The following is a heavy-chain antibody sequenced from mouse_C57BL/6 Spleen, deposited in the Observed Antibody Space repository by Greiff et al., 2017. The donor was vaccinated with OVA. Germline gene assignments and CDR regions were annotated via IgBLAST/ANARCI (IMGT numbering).Heavy chain of an antibody. CDR2: IYPGDGDT. J-gene: IGHJ3*01. Sequence: VQLQQSGAELVKPGASVKISCKASGYAFSSYWMNWVKQRPGKGLEWIGQIYPGDGDTNYNGKFKGKATLTADKSSSTAYMQLSSLTSEDSAVYFCARSGGLREGAWFAYWGQGTLVTVSA. CDR1: GYAFSSYW. V-gene: IGHV1-80*01. CDR3: ARSGGLREGAWFAY. D-gene: IGHD2-4*01.